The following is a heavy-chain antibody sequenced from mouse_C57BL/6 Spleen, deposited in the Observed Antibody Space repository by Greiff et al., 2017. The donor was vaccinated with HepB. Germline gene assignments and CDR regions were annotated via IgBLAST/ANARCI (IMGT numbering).Heavy chain of an antibody. CDR1: GFTFSSYA. CDR2: ISDGGSYT. D-gene: IGHD5-1*01. J-gene: IGHJ2*01. Sequence: EVKVVESGGGLVKPGGSLKLSCAASGFTFSSYAMSWVRQTPEKRLEWVATISDGGSYTYYPDNVKGRFTISRDNAKNNLYLQMSHLKSEDTAMYYCAREGSTSLDYWGQGTTLTVSS. CDR3: AREGSTSLDY. V-gene: IGHV5-4*01.